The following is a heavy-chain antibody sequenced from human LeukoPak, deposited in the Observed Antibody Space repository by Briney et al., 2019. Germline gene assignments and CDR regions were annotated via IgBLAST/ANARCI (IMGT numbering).Heavy chain of an antibody. Sequence: SQTLSLTCTVSRGSIRSGSYYWSWIRQPAGKGLEWIGRIYTSGTTNYNPSLKSRVTISVDTSKNQFSLKLRSVTAADTAVYYCARATGSSVPYYYYMDVWGKGTTVTVSS. D-gene: IGHD2-2*01. J-gene: IGHJ6*03. CDR1: RGSIRSGSYY. V-gene: IGHV4-61*02. CDR3: ARATGSSVPYYYYMDV. CDR2: IYTSGTT.